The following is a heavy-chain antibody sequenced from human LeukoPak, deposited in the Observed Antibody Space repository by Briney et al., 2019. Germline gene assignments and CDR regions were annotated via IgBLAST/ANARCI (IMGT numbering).Heavy chain of an antibody. D-gene: IGHD4-17*01. CDR2: MNPNSGNT. CDR1: GYTFTSYD. J-gene: IGHJ4*02. Sequence: ASVKVSCKASGYTFTSYDINWVRQAAGQGLEWMGWMNPNSGNTGYAQKLQGRVTMTTDTSTSTAYMELRSLRSDDTAVYYCARDYGDYYFDYWGQGTLVTVSS. V-gene: IGHV1-8*01. CDR3: ARDYGDYYFDY.